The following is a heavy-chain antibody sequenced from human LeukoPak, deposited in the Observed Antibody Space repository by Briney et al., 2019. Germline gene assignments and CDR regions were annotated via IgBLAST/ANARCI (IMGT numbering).Heavy chain of an antibody. V-gene: IGHV1-18*01. J-gene: IGHJ3*02. D-gene: IGHD3-10*01. CDR2: ISAYNGNT. Sequence: ASVKVSCKASGYTFTSYGISWVRQAPGQGLEWMGWISAYNGNTNYAQKLQGRVTMTTDTSTSTACMELRSLRSDDTAVYYCARALSNYYGSGSYRAFDIWGQGTMVTVSS. CDR1: GYTFTSYG. CDR3: ARALSNYYGSGSYRAFDI.